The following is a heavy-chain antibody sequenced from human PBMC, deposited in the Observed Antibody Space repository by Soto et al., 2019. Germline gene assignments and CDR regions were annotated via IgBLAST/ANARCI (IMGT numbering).Heavy chain of an antibody. J-gene: IGHJ6*02. D-gene: IGHD2-8*01. CDR2: IRSKTNNYAT. CDR1: GFTFSGSA. CDR3: ANGYCTNGVCPYYYGMDV. V-gene: IGHV3-73*01. Sequence: GGSLRLSCAASGFTFSGSAVHWVRQASGKGLEWVGRIRSKTNNYATAYAASVKGRFTISRDDSKNTLYLQMNSLRAEDTAVYYCANGYCTNGVCPYYYGMDVWGQGTTVTVS.